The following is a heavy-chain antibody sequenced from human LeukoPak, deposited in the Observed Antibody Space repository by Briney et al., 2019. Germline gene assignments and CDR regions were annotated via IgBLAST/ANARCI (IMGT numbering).Heavy chain of an antibody. CDR2: INHSGST. CDR1: GGSFSGYY. CDR3: ARGGGIMTNYYYYGMDV. J-gene: IGHJ6*02. Sequence: SETLSLTCGVHGGSFSGYYWNWIRQPPGKGLEWIGEINHSGSTNYNPSLKSRVTISVDTSKNQFSLKLSSVTAADTAVYYCARGGGIMTNYYYYGMDVWGQGTTVTVSS. D-gene: IGHD3-16*01. V-gene: IGHV4-34*01.